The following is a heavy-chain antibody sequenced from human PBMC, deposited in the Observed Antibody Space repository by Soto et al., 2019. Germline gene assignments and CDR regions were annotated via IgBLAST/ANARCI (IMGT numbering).Heavy chain of an antibody. CDR3: VRGPSDHKLRLVEWPYGDY. CDR2: IYSGHTT. Sequence: LRLSCVASGFIVSSNQMSWVRQAPGKGLEWVSVIYSGHTTYYADSVEGRFTISRDDSKNTLYLQMNSLRVEDTAVYYCVRGPSDHKLRLVEWPYGDYWGKGALVTVSS. CDR1: GFIVSSNQ. V-gene: IGHV3-53*01. D-gene: IGHD3-3*01. J-gene: IGHJ4*02.